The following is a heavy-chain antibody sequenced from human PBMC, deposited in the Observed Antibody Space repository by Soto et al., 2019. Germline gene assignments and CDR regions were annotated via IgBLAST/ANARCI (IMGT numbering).Heavy chain of an antibody. D-gene: IGHD2-8*02. Sequence: QVQLVQSGAEVKKPGSSVKVSCKASGGTFSSYTISWVRQAPGQGLEWMGRIIPILGIANYAQKFQGRVTITADKSTSTADMELSSQRSEDTAVYYCAREGRAWSTYGWYLDYWGQGTLVTVSS. CDR1: GGTFSSYT. CDR3: AREGRAWSTYGWYLDY. J-gene: IGHJ4*02. V-gene: IGHV1-69*08. CDR2: IIPILGIA.